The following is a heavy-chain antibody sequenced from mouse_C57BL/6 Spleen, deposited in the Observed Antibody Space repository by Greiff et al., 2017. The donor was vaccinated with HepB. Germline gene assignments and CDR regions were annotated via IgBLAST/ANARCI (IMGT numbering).Heavy chain of an antibody. CDR3: ARGDGSSY. CDR1: GYTFTSYW. V-gene: IGHV1-59*01. D-gene: IGHD1-1*01. J-gene: IGHJ2*01. Sequence: QVQLQQPGAELVRPGTSVKLSCKASGYTFTSYWMHWVKQRPGQGLEWIGVIDPSDSYTNYNQKFKGKATLTVDTSSSTAYMHLSSLTSEDSAVYYCARGDGSSYWGQGTTLTVSS. CDR2: IDPSDSYT.